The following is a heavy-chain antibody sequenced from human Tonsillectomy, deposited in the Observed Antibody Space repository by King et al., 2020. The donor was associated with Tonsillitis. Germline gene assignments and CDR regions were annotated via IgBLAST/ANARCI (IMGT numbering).Heavy chain of an antibody. CDR2: IGGDVKT. D-gene: IGHD1-26*01. V-gene: IGHV3-23*04. J-gene: IGHJ3*02. CDR1: VFTFSTNA. Sequence: VQLVESGGGLIQPGGSLRLSCAASVFTFSTNAMSWVRQAPGKGLEVVSGIGGDVKTYYADSVKGRFTLSRDNSKTTLSLQMNSLRAEDTAVYYCAKDIVRWPFDNW. CDR3: AKDIVRWPFDN.